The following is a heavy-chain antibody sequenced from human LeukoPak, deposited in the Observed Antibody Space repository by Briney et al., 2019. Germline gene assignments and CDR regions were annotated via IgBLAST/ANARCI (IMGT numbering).Heavy chain of an antibody. CDR1: GFTFSSYW. Sequence: GGSLRLSCAASGFTFSSYWMHWVRQAPGKGLVWVSRINSDGSSTSYADSVKGRFTISRDSAKNTLYLQMNSLRAEDTAVYYCASYSSGWGRDDYWGQGTLVTVSS. J-gene: IGHJ4*02. CDR3: ASYSSGWGRDDY. V-gene: IGHV3-74*01. D-gene: IGHD6-19*01. CDR2: INSDGSST.